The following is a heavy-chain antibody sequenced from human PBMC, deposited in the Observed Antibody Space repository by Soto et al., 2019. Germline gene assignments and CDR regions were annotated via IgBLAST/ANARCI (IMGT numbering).Heavy chain of an antibody. D-gene: IGHD1-26*01. J-gene: IGHJ6*02. Sequence: SLQISCRLYGYSFNSYWIGWLRQMAGKGREWMVIIYLGNSDTTYSPSFHGQGAISADKAISTADLQWSSLKGSDNAMDYCAAYSWSFYYGMDVWGQGTTVTVSS. CDR2: IYLGNSDT. CDR3: AAYSWSFYYGMDV. CDR1: GYSFNSYW. V-gene: IGHV5-51*01.